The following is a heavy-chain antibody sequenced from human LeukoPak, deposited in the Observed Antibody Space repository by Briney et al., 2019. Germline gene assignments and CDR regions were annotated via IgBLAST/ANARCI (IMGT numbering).Heavy chain of an antibody. J-gene: IGHJ3*02. D-gene: IGHD3-10*01. CDR3: AKGTDVLLWFGELGLLDI. CDR2: ISYDGSNK. CDR1: GFTFSSYG. Sequence: PGGSLRLSCAASGFTFSSYGMHWVRQAPGKGLEWVAVISYDGSNKYYADSVKGRFTISRDNSKNTLYLQMNSLRAEDTAVYYCAKGTDVLLWFGELGLLDIWGQGTMVTVSS. V-gene: IGHV3-30*18.